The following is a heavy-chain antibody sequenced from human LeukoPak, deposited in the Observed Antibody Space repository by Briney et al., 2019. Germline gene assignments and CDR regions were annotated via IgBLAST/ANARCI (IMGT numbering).Heavy chain of an antibody. CDR1: GASISSGTYY. CDR2: IYHSGNT. CDR3: AREGGFWNGYYFDY. V-gene: IGHV4-30-2*01. J-gene: IGHJ4*02. Sequence: PSETLSLTCTVSGASISSGTYYWSWIRQPPGKGLEWIGYIYHSGNTYCSPSLKSRVTLSVDRPKNQFSLNLTSVTAADTAVYYCAREGGFWNGYYFDYWGQGTLVTVSS. D-gene: IGHD3-3*01.